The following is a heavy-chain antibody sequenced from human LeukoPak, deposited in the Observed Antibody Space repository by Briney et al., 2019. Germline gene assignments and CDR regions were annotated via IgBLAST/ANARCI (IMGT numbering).Heavy chain of an antibody. CDR1: GFTFSSYA. J-gene: IGHJ4*02. D-gene: IGHD3-3*01. Sequence: GGSLRLSCAASGFTFSSYAMSWVRQAPGKGLEWVSAISGSGGSTYYADSVKGRFTISRDNSKNTLYLQMNSLRAEDTAVYYCARVFSDFWSGYPIFDYWGQGTLVTVSS. V-gene: IGHV3-23*01. CDR3: ARVFSDFWSGYPIFDY. CDR2: ISGSGGST.